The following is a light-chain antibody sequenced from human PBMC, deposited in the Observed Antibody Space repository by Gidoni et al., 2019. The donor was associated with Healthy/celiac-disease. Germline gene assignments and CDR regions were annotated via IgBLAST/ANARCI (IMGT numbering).Light chain of an antibody. J-gene: IGLJ2*01. Sequence: QSALTQPAPVSGSPGQSITISCTGTSSDVGSYNLVSWYQQQPGKAPKLMIYEGSKGPSGVSKRFSCSKSGNTASLTISGLQAEDEADYYCCSYAGSSTFYVVFGGGTKLTVL. CDR3: CSYAGSSTFYVV. V-gene: IGLV2-23*03. CDR1: SSDVGSYNL. CDR2: EGS.